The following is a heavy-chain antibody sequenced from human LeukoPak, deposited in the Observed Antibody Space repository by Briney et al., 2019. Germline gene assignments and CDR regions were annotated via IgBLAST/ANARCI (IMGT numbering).Heavy chain of an antibody. Sequence: LAGGSLRLSCAASGFTFSNYWMTWVRQAPGKGLEWVAHINQDGSEEHYMDSVKARFTISRGNAKNSLSLQMNSLRAEDTAVYYCVRDGGVSGYDLLDYWGQGTLVTVSS. J-gene: IGHJ4*02. CDR2: INQDGSEE. D-gene: IGHD5-12*01. CDR1: GFTFSNYW. CDR3: VRDGGVSGYDLLDY. V-gene: IGHV3-7*01.